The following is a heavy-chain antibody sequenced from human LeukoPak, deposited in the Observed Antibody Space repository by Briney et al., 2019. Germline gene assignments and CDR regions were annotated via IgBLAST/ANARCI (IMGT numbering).Heavy chain of an antibody. J-gene: IGHJ6*02. V-gene: IGHV3-30-3*01. CDR2: ISYDGSNK. CDR3: ARATPPHSPGYCSSTSCYIYYYGMDV. Sequence: PGGSLRLSCAASGLTFSSYAMHWVRQAPGKGLEWVAVISYDGSNKYYADSVKGRFTISRDNSKNTLYLQMNSLRAEDTAVYYCARATPPHSPGYCSSTSCYIYYYGMDVWGQGTTVTVSS. CDR1: GLTFSSYA. D-gene: IGHD2-2*02.